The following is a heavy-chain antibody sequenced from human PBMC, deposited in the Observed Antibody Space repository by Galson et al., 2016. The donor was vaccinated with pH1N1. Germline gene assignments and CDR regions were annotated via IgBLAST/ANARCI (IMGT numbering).Heavy chain of an antibody. CDR3: ARGGGSHVSPCDY. CDR2: INPSDGSA. CDR1: GYTFTSYY. Sequence: SVKVSCKASGYTFTSYYMHWVRQAPGQGLEWMGIINPSDGSASSAQMFQGRITMTRDTSTSIVYMELSSLRSEDTAVYYCARGGGSHVSPCDYWGQGTLVTVSS. V-gene: IGHV1-46*03. J-gene: IGHJ4*02.